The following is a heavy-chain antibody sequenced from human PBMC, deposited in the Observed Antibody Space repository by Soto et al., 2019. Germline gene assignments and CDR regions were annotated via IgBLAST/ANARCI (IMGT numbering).Heavy chain of an antibody. Sequence: ASVKVSCKASGYTFTSYGISWVRQAPGQGLEWMGWISAYNGNTNYAQKLQGRVTMTTETSTSTAYMELRSLRSDDTAVYYCARVRFWSGYYWFGYWGQGTLVTVSS. CDR2: ISAYNGNT. V-gene: IGHV1-18*04. CDR1: GYTFTSYG. D-gene: IGHD3-3*01. CDR3: ARVRFWSGYYWFGY. J-gene: IGHJ4*02.